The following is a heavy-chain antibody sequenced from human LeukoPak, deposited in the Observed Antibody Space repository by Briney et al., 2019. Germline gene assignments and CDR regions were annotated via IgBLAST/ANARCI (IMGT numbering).Heavy chain of an antibody. CDR1: GFTFSSYG. Sequence: SGGSLRLSCAASGFTFSSYGMIWVRQAPGKGLEWVSAISGSGGSTYYADSVKGRFTISRDNSKNTLYLQMNSLRAEDTAVYYCAKKSGWPDILIDYWGQGTLVTVSS. CDR2: ISGSGGST. D-gene: IGHD6-19*01. J-gene: IGHJ4*02. CDR3: AKKSGWPDILIDY. V-gene: IGHV3-23*01.